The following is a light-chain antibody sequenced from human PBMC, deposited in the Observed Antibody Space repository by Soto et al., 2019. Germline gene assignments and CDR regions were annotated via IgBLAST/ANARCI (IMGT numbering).Light chain of an antibody. Sequence: QSVLTQPPSASGTPGQRVTISCSGSSSNIGSNYVSWYQHLPGAAPKLLIYRSDQRPSGVPDRFSGSKPGTSASLAISGLRSEDEADYFCAVRDDSLSGHWVFGGGTQLTVL. CDR2: RSD. V-gene: IGLV1-47*01. CDR1: SSNIGSNY. CDR3: AVRDDSLSGHWV. J-gene: IGLJ3*02.